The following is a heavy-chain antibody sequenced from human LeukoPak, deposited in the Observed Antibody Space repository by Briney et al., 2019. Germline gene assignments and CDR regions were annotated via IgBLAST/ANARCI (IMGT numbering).Heavy chain of an antibody. CDR2: ISSSGDKTL. J-gene: IGHJ4*02. D-gene: IGHD3-22*01. CDR1: GFTFSSYE. V-gene: IGHV3-48*03. Sequence: PGGSLRLSCAASGFTFSSYEMIWVRQAPGQGLEWLAYISSSGDKTLYCSASMKGRFTVSRDNAKNSLYLQMSTLTIEDTAVYYCARESDGGGYRFDYWGQGSLVTVSS. CDR3: ARESDGGGYRFDY.